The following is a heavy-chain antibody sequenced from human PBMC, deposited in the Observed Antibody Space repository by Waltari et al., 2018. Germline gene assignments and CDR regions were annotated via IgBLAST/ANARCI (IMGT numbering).Heavy chain of an antibody. CDR3: AKDAFGNTYLDH. V-gene: IGHV3-30*02. J-gene: IGHJ5*02. CDR1: GFSLGHFG. Sequence: QVQLVEYGGGVVQPGLSLRLSCAASGFSLGHFGMHWVGRAPGKGLEWVALASFDGSTTYYADSVRGRFTISRDNSKNTLYLDINTLRVDDTAIYYCAKDAFGNTYLDHWGQGTLVTVSS. CDR2: ASFDGSTT. D-gene: IGHD3-10*01.